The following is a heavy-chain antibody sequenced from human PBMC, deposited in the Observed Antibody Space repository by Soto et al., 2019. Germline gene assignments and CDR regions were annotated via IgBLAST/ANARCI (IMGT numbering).Heavy chain of an antibody. CDR1: GXTFXDYF. J-gene: IGHJ6*02. V-gene: IGHV1-2*02. Sequence: QVQLVQSGAEVRKSGASVKVSCKASGXTFXDYFXXWLRQAXGQGLEWVAWINPKTAATNYAKKFQDRVTVTSDTSFSTAYLEXTRLRXDXTXLXXXAXXKXGLDYYSGMDVWGQGTAVSVSS. CDR2: INPKTAAT. CDR3: AXXKXGLDYYSGMDV.